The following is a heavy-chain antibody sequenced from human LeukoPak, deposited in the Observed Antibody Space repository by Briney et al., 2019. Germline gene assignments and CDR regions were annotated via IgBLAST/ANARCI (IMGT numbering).Heavy chain of an antibody. D-gene: IGHD3-22*01. J-gene: IGHJ4*02. CDR2: ISGSGGST. CDR3: AKASAMIVVVSKHFDY. CDR1: GFTFSSYW. V-gene: IGHV3-23*01. Sequence: GGSLRLSCAASGFTFSSYWMSWVRQAPGKGLEWVSAISGSGGSTYYADSVKGRFTISRDNSKNTLYLQMNSLRAEDTAVYYCAKASAMIVVVSKHFDYWGQGTLVTVSS.